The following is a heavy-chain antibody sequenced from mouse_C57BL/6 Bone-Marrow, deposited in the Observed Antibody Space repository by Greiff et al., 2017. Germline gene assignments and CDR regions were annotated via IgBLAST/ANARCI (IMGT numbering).Heavy chain of an antibody. CDR2: IDPENGDT. D-gene: IGHD4-1*01. V-gene: IGHV14-4*01. J-gene: IGHJ2*01. CDR3: TTSNWDDY. CDR1: GFNIKDDY. Sequence: VQLQQSGAELVRPGASVKLSCTASGFNIKDDYMHWVKQRPEQGLEWIGWIDPENGDTEYASKFQGKATITADPSSNTAYLQLSSLTSEDTAVYYSTTSNWDDYWGQGTTLTVSS.